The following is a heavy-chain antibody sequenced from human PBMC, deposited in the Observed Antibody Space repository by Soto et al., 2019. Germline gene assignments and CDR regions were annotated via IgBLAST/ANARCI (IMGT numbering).Heavy chain of an antibody. CDR1: GVTFSRYA. CDR3: ARADFGGVISYYFFYVMDV. J-gene: IGHJ6*02. Sequence: SVKVSCKASGVTFSRYAFSWVRQAPGQGLEWMGGTIPVFGTAKYAQKFQGRVTITADKSTSTAYMELRSLTSEDTAVYYCARADFGGVISYYFFYVMDVWGQGTTVTVSS. V-gene: IGHV1-69*06. D-gene: IGHD3-3*01. CDR2: TIPVFGTA.